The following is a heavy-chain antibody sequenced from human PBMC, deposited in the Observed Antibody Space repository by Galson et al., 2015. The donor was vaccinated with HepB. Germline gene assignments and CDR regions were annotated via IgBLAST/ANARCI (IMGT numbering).Heavy chain of an antibody. J-gene: IGHJ6*03. CDR3: TTGDIVVVPAQYYYYYMDV. Sequence: SLRLSCAASGFTFSNAWMNWVRQAPGKGLKWVGRIKSKTDGGTTDYAAPVKGRFTISRDDSKNTLYLQMNSLKTEDTAVYYCTTGDIVVVPAQYYYYYMDVWGKGTTVTVSS. D-gene: IGHD2-2*01. CDR1: GFTFSNAW. CDR2: IKSKTDGGTT. V-gene: IGHV3-15*07.